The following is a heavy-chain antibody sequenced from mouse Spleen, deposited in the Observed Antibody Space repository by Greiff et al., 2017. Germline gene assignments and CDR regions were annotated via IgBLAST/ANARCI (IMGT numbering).Heavy chain of an antibody. D-gene: IGHD4-1*02. J-gene: IGHJ1*01. CDR2: IRNKANGYTT. CDR3: ARFPTGYDWYFDV. CDR1: GFTFTDYY. Sequence: EVHLVESGGGLVQPGGSLSLSCAASGFTFTDYYMSWVRQPPGKALEWLGFIRNKANGYTTEYSASVKGRFTISRDNSQSILYLQMNALRAEDSATYYCARFPTGYDWYFDVWGAGTTVTVSS. V-gene: IGHV7-3*01.